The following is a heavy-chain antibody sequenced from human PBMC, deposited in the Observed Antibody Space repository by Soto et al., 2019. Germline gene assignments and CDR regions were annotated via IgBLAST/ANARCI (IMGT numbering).Heavy chain of an antibody. CDR3: AKDTIVATIMSVGVVENYYYYYYMDV. J-gene: IGHJ6*03. CDR1: GFTFDDYA. Sequence: PGGSLRLSCAASGFTFDDYAMHWVRQAPGKGLEWVSGISWNSGSIGYADSVKGRFTISRDNAKNSLYLQMNSLRAEDTALYYCAKDTIVATIMSVGVVENYYYYYYMDVWGKGTTVTVSS. D-gene: IGHD5-12*01. CDR2: ISWNSGSI. V-gene: IGHV3-9*01.